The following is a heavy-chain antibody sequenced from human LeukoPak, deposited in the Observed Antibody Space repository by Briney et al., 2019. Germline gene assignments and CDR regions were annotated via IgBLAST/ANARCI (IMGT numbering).Heavy chain of an antibody. CDR3: ARLSNNWSLDY. D-gene: IGHD1-1*01. Sequence: GESLKISCKGSGYSFTTYWIGWVRQMPGKGLEWMGIIYPGGSDTKYSPSFQGQVTISADKSISTAYLQWSSLKASDAAIYYCARLSNNWSLDYWGQGTLVTVSS. V-gene: IGHV5-51*01. CDR1: GYSFTTYW. CDR2: IYPGGSDT. J-gene: IGHJ4*02.